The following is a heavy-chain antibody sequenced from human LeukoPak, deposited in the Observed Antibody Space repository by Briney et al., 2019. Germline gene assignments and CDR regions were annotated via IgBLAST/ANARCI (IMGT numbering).Heavy chain of an antibody. CDR2: INPSGSST. CDR1: GYSFTSHY. CDR3: ARGLHDYYGSGNFDY. Sequence: ASVKVSCKASGYSFTSHYMHWVRQAPGQGLEWLGLINPSGSSTLYAQKFQGRVTMTRNTSISTAYMELSSLRSEDTAVYYCARGLHDYYGSGNFDYWGQGTLVTVSS. D-gene: IGHD3-10*01. J-gene: IGHJ4*02. V-gene: IGHV1-46*01.